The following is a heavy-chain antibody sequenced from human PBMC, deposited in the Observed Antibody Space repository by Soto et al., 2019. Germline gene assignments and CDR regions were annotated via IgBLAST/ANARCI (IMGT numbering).Heavy chain of an antibody. J-gene: IGHJ5*02. D-gene: IGHD3-3*01. V-gene: IGHV4-4*07. CDR2: IYSSGTT. CDR3: ARGQRFSDWFDP. Sequence: SETLSLTCTVSGGSISGYYWTWIRQAAGKGLEWIGRIYSSGTTKYNPSLKSRVTMSLDTSKNQFSLRLSSATATDTAVYYCARGQRFSDWFDPWGPGTLVTVSS. CDR1: GGSISGYY.